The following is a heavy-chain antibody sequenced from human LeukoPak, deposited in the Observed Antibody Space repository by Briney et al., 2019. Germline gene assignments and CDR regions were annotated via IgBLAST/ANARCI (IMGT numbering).Heavy chain of an antibody. CDR1: GGSFSGYY. J-gene: IGHJ6*03. V-gene: IGHV4-34*01. CDR2: INHSGST. D-gene: IGHD2-15*01. CDR3: ARGFRTPMYYYYYYMDV. Sequence: SETLSLTCAVYGGSFSGYYWSWIRQPPGKGLEWIGEINHSGSTNYNPSHKSRVTISVDTSKNQFSLKLSSVTAADTAVYYCARGFRTPMYYYYYYMDVWGKGTTVTVSS.